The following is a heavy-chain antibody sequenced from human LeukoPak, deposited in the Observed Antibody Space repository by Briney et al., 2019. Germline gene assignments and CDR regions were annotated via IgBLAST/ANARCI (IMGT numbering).Heavy chain of an antibody. Sequence: PSETLSLTCTVSGGSISSHYWSWIRQPPGKGLEWIGYIYSSGSTKYKPSLKSRVTISVDTSKNQFSLKLTSVTAADTAVYYCARRNYGMDVWGQGTTVTVS. J-gene: IGHJ6*02. V-gene: IGHV4-59*08. CDR2: IYSSGST. CDR3: ARRNYGMDV. CDR1: GGSISSHY.